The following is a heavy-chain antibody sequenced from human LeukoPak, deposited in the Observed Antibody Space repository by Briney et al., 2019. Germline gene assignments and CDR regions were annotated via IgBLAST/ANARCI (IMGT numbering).Heavy chain of an antibody. J-gene: IGHJ4*02. CDR3: ARWGGYSSSWYAVSYYFDY. CDR2: IYHSGST. Sequence: SETLSLTCAVSGGSISSSNWWSWVRQPPGKGLEWIGEIYHSGSTNYNPSLKSRVTISVDKSKNQFSLKLSSVTAADTAVYYGARWGGYSSSWYAVSYYFDYWGQGTLVTVSS. D-gene: IGHD6-13*01. CDR1: GGSISSSNW. V-gene: IGHV4-4*02.